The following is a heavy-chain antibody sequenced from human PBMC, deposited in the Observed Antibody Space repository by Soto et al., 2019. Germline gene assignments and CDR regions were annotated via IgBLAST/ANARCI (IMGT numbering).Heavy chain of an antibody. CDR3: AQKGRGYFDY. D-gene: IGHD3-10*01. CDR2: IYWDDSK. CDR1: GFSLNTRDLG. J-gene: IGHJ4*02. V-gene: IGHV2-5*02. Sequence: QITLKESGPTLVKPTETLTLTCTFSGFSLNTRDLGVGWIRQPPGKALEWLAIIYWDDSKNYSPSLKSRLTITNDTTKNQVVLTVTDIDPVDTATYYCAQKGRGYFDYWGQGTLVAVSS.